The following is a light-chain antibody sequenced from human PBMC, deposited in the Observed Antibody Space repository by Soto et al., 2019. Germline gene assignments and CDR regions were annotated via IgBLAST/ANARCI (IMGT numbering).Light chain of an antibody. V-gene: IGKV1-17*01. CDR3: LQHNSYPLT. CDR1: QGIGKD. J-gene: IGKJ4*01. Sequence: DIQMTQSPSSLSASVGDRVTITCRASQGIGKDLGWYQQKPGKAPKRLMYAASSLQSGVPSRFSSSGSGTEFTLTISSLQPEDFATYYCLQHNSYPLTFGGGTKVEIK. CDR2: AAS.